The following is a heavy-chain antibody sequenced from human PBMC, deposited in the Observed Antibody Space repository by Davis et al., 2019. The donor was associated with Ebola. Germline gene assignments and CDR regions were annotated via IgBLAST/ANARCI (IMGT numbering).Heavy chain of an antibody. V-gene: IGHV3-7*01. CDR1: GFTFSSYW. CDR2: IKQDGSEK. D-gene: IGHD2-15*01. CDR3: AKARRDRGYYFDY. J-gene: IGHJ4*02. Sequence: GGSLRLSCAASGFTFSSYWMSWVRQAPGKGLEWVANIKQDGSEKYYVDSVKGRFTISRDNSKNTLYLQMNSLRAEDTTVYYCAKARRDRGYYFDYWGQGTLVTVSS.